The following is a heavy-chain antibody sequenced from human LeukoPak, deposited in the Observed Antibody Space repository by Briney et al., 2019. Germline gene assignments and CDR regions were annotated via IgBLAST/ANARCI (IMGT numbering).Heavy chain of an antibody. CDR2: IYYSGST. CDR3: ARGDDYVWGSYRFDY. V-gene: IGHV4-59*01. CDR1: GGSFSGYY. D-gene: IGHD3-16*02. J-gene: IGHJ4*02. Sequence: PSETLSLTCAVYGGSFSGYYWSWIRQPPGKGLEWTGYIYYSGSTNYNPSLKSRVTISVDTSKNQFSLKLSSVTAADTAVYYCARGDDYVWGSYRFDYWGQGTLVTVSS.